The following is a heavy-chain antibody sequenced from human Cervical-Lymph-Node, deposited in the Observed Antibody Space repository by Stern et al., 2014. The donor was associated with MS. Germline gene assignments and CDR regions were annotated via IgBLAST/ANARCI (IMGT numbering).Heavy chain of an antibody. CDR1: GGAFNTYP. CDR2: IIPIFGTP. J-gene: IGHJ6*02. Sequence: VQLVQSGAEVKKPGSSVKVSCKASGGAFNTYPINWVRQARGRALEWMGGIIPIFGTPNYSQRFKGRVTIGADEATTTADMELSSLTYEDTAVYYCATPVSVTVGAMDVWGQGTAVTVSS. CDR3: ATPVSVTVGAMDV. D-gene: IGHD2-21*02. V-gene: IGHV1-69*01.